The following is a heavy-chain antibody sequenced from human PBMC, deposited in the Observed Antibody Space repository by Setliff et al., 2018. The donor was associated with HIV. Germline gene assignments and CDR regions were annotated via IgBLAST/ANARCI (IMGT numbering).Heavy chain of an antibody. CDR3: VRSTIAEAGNSWFDS. CDR2: MYNTGSP. Sequence: SETLSLTCSVSGASISGGKNFWNWIRQPAGKGLEWIGRMYNTGSPKYNPSLRSRVTLSVDTSKNSFSLSLSSVTAADTAVYFCVRSTIAEAGNSWFDSWGLGTLVTVSS. J-gene: IGHJ5*01. V-gene: IGHV4-61*02. CDR1: GASISGGKNF. D-gene: IGHD6-13*01.